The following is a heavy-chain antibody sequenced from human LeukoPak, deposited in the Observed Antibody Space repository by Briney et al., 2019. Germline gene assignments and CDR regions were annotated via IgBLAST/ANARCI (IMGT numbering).Heavy chain of an antibody. Sequence: SETLSLTCTVSGGSISGYYWSWIRQPPGKGLEWIGEINHSGSTNYNPSLKSRVTISVDTSKNQFSLKLSSVTAADTAVYYCASNKIAAAGDFDYWGQGTLVTVSS. CDR1: GGSISGYY. J-gene: IGHJ4*02. CDR3: ASNKIAAAGDFDY. D-gene: IGHD6-13*01. CDR2: INHSGST. V-gene: IGHV4-34*01.